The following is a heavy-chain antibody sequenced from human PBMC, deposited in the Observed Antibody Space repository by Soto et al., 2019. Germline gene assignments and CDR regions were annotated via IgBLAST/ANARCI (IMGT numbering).Heavy chain of an antibody. V-gene: IGHV3-23*01. D-gene: IGHD6-13*01. CDR3: AKAPFSGGSPFDY. Sequence: EVQLLESGGGLVQPGGSLRLSCAASGFTFSSYAMSWVRQAPGKGLEWVSAISGSGGSTYYADSVKGRFTISRDNSKNTLYLQMNGLRAEDTAVYYCAKAPFSGGSPFDYWGQGTLVTVSS. J-gene: IGHJ4*02. CDR2: ISGSGGST. CDR1: GFTFSSYA.